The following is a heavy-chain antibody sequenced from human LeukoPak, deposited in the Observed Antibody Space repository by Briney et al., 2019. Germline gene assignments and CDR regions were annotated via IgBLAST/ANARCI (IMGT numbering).Heavy chain of an antibody. J-gene: IGHJ6*04. CDR1: GFTFGSYA. CDR2: ISSSGSTI. D-gene: IGHD3-10*02. CDR3: AELGITMIGGV. V-gene: IGHV3-48*03. Sequence: GGSQRLSCAASGFTFGSYAMNWVRQAPGKGLEWVSYISSSGSTIYYADSVKGRFTISRDNAKNSLYLQMNSLRAEDTAVYYCAELGITMIGGVWGKGTTVTISS.